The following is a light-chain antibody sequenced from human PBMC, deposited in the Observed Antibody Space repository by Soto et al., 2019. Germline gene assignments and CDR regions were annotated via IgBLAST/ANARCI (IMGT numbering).Light chain of an antibody. Sequence: DIQMTQSPSSLSASVGDRVTITCRASQGISNYIAWYQQKPGKAPKLLISAASTLQSGVPSRFSGSGSGTDFTLTISSLQPEDVATYSCQQYNSVPLFGTGTKVDIK. CDR2: AAS. CDR3: QQYNSVPL. V-gene: IGKV1-27*01. J-gene: IGKJ3*01. CDR1: QGISNY.